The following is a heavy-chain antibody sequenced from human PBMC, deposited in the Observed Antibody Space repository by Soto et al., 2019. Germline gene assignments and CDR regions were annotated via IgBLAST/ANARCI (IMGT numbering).Heavy chain of an antibody. CDR3: AGEKKRGYRFYYFAY. Sequence: SETLSLTCTVSGGSISSGDYYWSWIRQPPGKGLEWIGYIYYSGSTYYNPSLKSRVTISVDTSKNQFSLKLSSVTAADTAVYYCAGEKKRGYRFYYFAYWGQGTLVTVSS. CDR1: GGSISSGDYY. V-gene: IGHV4-30-4*01. D-gene: IGHD5-18*01. CDR2: IYYSGST. J-gene: IGHJ4*02.